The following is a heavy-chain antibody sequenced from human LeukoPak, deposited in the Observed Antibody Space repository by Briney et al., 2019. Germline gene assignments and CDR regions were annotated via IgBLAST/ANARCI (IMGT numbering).Heavy chain of an antibody. J-gene: IGHJ4*02. Sequence: KPSETLSLTCAVYGGSFSGYYWSWIRQPPGKGLEWIGEINHSGSTNYNPSLKSRVTISVDTSKNQFSLKLSSVTAADTAVYYCARADVTYYYDSSGYYAGLYFDYWGQGTLVTVSS. CDR1: GGSFSGYY. D-gene: IGHD3-22*01. V-gene: IGHV4-34*01. CDR2: INHSGST. CDR3: ARADVTYYYDSSGYYAGLYFDY.